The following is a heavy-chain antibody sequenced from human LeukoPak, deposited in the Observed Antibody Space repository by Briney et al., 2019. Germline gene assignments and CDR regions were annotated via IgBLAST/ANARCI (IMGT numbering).Heavy chain of an antibody. CDR3: ARRPLLLAYCGGDCYSDYYYGMDV. CDR1: GFTFSSYG. D-gene: IGHD2-21*02. CDR2: IWYDGSNK. Sequence: PGGSLRLSCAASGFTFSSYGMHWVRQAPGKGLEWVAVIWYDGSNKYYADSVKGRFTISRDNSKNTLYLQMNSLRAEDTAVYYCARRPLLLAYCGGDCYSDYYYGMDVWGQGTTVTVSS. J-gene: IGHJ6*02. V-gene: IGHV3-33*01.